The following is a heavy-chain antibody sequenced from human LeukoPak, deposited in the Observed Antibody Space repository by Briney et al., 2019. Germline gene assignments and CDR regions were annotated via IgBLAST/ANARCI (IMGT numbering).Heavy chain of an antibody. CDR2: ISGSGGST. CDR1: GFTFSSYA. V-gene: IGHV3-23*01. CDR3: ARDKVITMVRGPSYFDY. D-gene: IGHD3-10*01. Sequence: GGSLRLSCAASGFTFSSYAMSWVRQAPGKGLEWVSAISGSGGSTYYADSVKGRFTISRDNSKNTLYLQMNSLRAEDTAVYYCARDKVITMVRGPSYFDYWGQGTLVTVSS. J-gene: IGHJ4*02.